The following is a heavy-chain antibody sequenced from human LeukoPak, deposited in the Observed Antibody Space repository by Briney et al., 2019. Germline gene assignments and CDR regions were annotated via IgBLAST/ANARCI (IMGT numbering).Heavy chain of an antibody. CDR1: GGSFSGYH. J-gene: IGHJ4*02. CDR2: INHSGST. D-gene: IGHD3-16*02. V-gene: IGHV4-34*01. CDR3: ARSYDYVWGSYPDY. Sequence: SETLSLTCGVYGGSFSGYHWSWIRQPPGKGLEWIGEINHSGSTNYNPSLKSRVTISVDTSKNQFSLKLSSVTAADTAVYYCARSYDYVWGSYPDYWGQGTLVTVSS.